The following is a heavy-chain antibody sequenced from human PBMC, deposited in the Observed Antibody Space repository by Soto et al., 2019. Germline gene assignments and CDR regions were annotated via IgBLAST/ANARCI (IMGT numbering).Heavy chain of an antibody. Sequence: GGPMRDSCAVSGVTVSSHFMRWVRQAPGKGLEWVSVIYSGGSTYYADSVKGRFTISRDNSKNTLYLQMNSLRAEDTAVYYCARSLFDPWGQGTLVTVSS. CDR1: GVTVSSHF. V-gene: IGHV3-66*01. CDR2: IYSGGST. J-gene: IGHJ5*02. CDR3: ARSLFDP.